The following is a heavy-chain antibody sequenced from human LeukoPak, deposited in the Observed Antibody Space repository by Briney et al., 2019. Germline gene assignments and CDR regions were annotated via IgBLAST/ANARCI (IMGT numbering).Heavy chain of an antibody. Sequence: KPSETLSLTCTVSGGPVSMTYNYWGWVRQPPGKGLEWIGSVYYSGDTFYNPSLKSRVTMSVDTSKKQFSLRLTSVTAADSVVYYCARDKGTQYTYGPRHFDLWGRGTLVTVSS. V-gene: IGHV4-39*02. CDR1: GGPVSMTYNY. J-gene: IGHJ2*01. D-gene: IGHD5-18*01. CDR3: ARDKGTQYTYGPRHFDL. CDR2: VYYSGDT.